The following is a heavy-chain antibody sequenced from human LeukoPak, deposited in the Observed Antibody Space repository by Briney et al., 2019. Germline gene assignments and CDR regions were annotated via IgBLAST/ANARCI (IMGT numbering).Heavy chain of an antibody. CDR1: GFVFKNYW. D-gene: IGHD4-17*01. J-gene: IGHJ6*02. CDR3: ARSDYADRENYYYYYGMDV. CDR2: INYDGSEK. Sequence: GGSLRLSCAASGFVFKNYWMNWVRQAPGKGLEWLANINYDGSEKYHVDSVKGRFTISRDNAKNSLYLQMNSLRAEDTAVYYCARSDYADRENYYYYYGMDVWGQGTTVTVSS. V-gene: IGHV3-7*01.